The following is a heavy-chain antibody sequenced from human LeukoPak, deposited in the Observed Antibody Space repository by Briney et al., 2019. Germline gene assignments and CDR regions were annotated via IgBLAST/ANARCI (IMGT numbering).Heavy chain of an antibody. J-gene: IGHJ4*02. D-gene: IGHD1-26*01. Sequence: GGSLRLSCAASGFTFSSYNMNWVRQAPGKGLEWVSSISSSSSYIYYADSVKGRFTISRDNAKNSLYLQMSSLRAEDTAVYYCARDYPSIVGATPFDYWGQGTLVTVSS. CDR3: ARDYPSIVGATPFDY. V-gene: IGHV3-21*01. CDR1: GFTFSSYN. CDR2: ISSSSSYI.